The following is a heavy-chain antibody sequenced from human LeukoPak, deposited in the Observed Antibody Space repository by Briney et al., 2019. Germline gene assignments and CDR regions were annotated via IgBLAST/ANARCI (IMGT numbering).Heavy chain of an antibody. Sequence: GASVKVSCKASGYTFIDYYIHWVRQAPGQGLESMGWINPNIGDTNYAQKFQGRVTMTRDTSISTAYMELSRLRSDDTAVYYCARGPGGGYDWLGHWGQGTLVTVSS. CDR3: ARGPGGGYDWLGH. CDR1: GYTFIDYY. V-gene: IGHV1-2*02. D-gene: IGHD5-12*01. CDR2: INPNIGDT. J-gene: IGHJ4*02.